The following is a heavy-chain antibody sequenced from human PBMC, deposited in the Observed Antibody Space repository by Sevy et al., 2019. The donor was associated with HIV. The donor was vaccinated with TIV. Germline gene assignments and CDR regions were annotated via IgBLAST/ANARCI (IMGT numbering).Heavy chain of an antibody. J-gene: IGHJ4*02. V-gene: IGHV3-21*01. CDR3: ARDIYSAGYDSSGNFDY. D-gene: IGHD3-22*01. Sequence: GGSLRLSCAASGFTFNSHSMNWVRQPPGKGLEWVSSINSRSSYIYYRDSVKGRFTISRDNAKNSLYLQMNSLRADDTAGYFYARDIYSAGYDSSGNFDYWGLGTLVTVSS. CDR1: GFTFNSHS. CDR2: INSRSSYI.